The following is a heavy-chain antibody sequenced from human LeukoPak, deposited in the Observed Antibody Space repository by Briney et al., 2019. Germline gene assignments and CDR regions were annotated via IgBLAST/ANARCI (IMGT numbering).Heavy chain of an antibody. D-gene: IGHD4-17*01. CDR3: VATVTTHFDY. CDR2: IYPGDSNT. Sequence: GESLKISYKGSGYTFTSYWIGWVRQMPGQGLEWMGIIYPGDSNTRYSPSFQGQVTISADKSISTAYLQWSSLKASDTAMYYCVATVTTHFDYWGQGTLVTVSS. J-gene: IGHJ4*02. V-gene: IGHV5-51*01. CDR1: GYTFTSYW.